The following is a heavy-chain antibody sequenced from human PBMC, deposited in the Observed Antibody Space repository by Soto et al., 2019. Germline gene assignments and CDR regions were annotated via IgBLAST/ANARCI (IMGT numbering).Heavy chain of an antibody. CDR2: IWYDGSNK. D-gene: IGHD3-9*01. J-gene: IGHJ6*02. V-gene: IGHV3-33*01. CDR1: GFTFSSYG. CDR3: ARDHDIFVTRYYYYGMDV. Sequence: GGSLRLSCAASGFTFSSYGMHWVRQAPGKGLEWVAVIWYDGSNKYYADSVKGRFTISRDNSKNTLYLQMNSLRAEDTAVYYCARDHDIFVTRYYYYGMDVWGQGTTVTVSS.